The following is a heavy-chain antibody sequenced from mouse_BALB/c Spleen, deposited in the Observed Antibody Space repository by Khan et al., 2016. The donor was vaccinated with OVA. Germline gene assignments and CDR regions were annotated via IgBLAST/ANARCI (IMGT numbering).Heavy chain of an antibody. V-gene: IGHV1-7*01. CDR3: KNPGISSAWFTY. Sequence: QVQLQQSGAELAKPGASVKMSCKASGYTFTSYWMHWVKQRPGQGLEWIGYINPSTDYTEYNQKFKDKATWTADKSSSKAYMQLTSLTSEDSAVYYCKNPGISSAWFTYWGQGTLVTVSA. CDR2: INPSTDYT. CDR1: GYTFTSYW. J-gene: IGHJ3*01. D-gene: IGHD1-1*01.